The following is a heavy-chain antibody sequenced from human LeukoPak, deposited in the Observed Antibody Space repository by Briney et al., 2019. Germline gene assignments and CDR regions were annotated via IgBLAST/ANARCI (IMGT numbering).Heavy chain of an antibody. Sequence: SETLSLTCAVYGGSFSGYYWSWIRQPPGKGLEWIGEINHSGSTNYNPSLKSRVTISVDTSKNQFSLKLSSVTAADTAVYYCARGQGAHFYRWGQGTLVTVSS. J-gene: IGHJ4*02. CDR1: GGSFSGYY. V-gene: IGHV4-34*01. CDR3: ARGQGAHFYR. CDR2: INHSGST. D-gene: IGHD1-26*01.